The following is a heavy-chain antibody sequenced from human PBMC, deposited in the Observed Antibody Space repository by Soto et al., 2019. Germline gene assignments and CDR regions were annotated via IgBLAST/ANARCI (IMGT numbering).Heavy chain of an antibody. CDR2: INHSGSS. J-gene: IGHJ6*03. CDR3: ARLPYSYYYYYYMDV. CDR1: GGSFSGHY. V-gene: IGHV4-34*01. D-gene: IGHD3-16*01. Sequence: SETLSLTCAVYGGSFSGHYWTWIRQAPGKGLEWIGDINHSGSSNYNPSLKSRVTISVDTSKNQFSLKLGSVTAADTAVYYCARLPYSYYYYYYMDVWGKGTTVTVSS.